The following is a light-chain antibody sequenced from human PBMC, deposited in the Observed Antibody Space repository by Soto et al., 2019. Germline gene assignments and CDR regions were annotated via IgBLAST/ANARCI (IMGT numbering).Light chain of an antibody. V-gene: IGKV1D-16*01. CDR2: AAS. Sequence: DVQMTQSSSSLSASVGDRVTITCRASQDINSYLAWYQQKPGNAPKSLIYAASSLQTGVPSRFSGSESGTDFTLTIHNLQPEDSATYYCQQYNIYPLTFGGGTKVEIK. CDR3: QQYNIYPLT. CDR1: QDINSY. J-gene: IGKJ4*01.